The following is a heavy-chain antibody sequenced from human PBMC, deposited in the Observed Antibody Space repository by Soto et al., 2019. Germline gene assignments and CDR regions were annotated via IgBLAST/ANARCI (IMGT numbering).Heavy chain of an antibody. CDR1: GGTFSSSA. CDR2: IIPVFGTT. V-gene: IGHV1-69*01. D-gene: IGHD2-15*01. J-gene: IGHJ4*02. CDR3: ARSGTATSFDS. Sequence: QVQLVQSGAEVKKPGSSVKVSCKASGGTFSSSAVNWVRQAPGQGFEWMGEIIPVFGTTNSAQKFQARLTITADESTSTAYMELSSLRSEDTAVDFCARSGTATSFDSWGQGILVTVSS.